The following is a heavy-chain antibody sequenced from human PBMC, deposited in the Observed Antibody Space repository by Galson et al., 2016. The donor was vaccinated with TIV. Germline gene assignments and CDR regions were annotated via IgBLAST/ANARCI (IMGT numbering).Heavy chain of an antibody. Sequence: QSGAEVKKPGESLKISCKGSGYSFSSYWIAWVRQMPGKGLEWMGIIYPDDSDTTYSPSFQGQVTISVDKSISTAYLQWSSLKASDTAIDYCARGVVQATAIYGMDVWGQGATVTVSS. CDR2: IYPDDSDT. V-gene: IGHV5-51*01. CDR1: GYSFSSYW. D-gene: IGHD2-2*01. CDR3: ARGVVQATAIYGMDV. J-gene: IGHJ6*02.